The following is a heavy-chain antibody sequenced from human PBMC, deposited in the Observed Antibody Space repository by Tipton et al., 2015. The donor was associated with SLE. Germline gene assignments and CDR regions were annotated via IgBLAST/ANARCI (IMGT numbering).Heavy chain of an antibody. CDR3: ARGADP. Sequence: TLSLTCTVSGGSVSSGSYYWSWIRQPPGKGLEWIGYIYYSGSTNYNPSLKSRVTISVDTSKNQFSLKLSSVTAADTAVYYCARGADPWGQGTLVTVSS. CDR2: IYYSGST. J-gene: IGHJ5*02. V-gene: IGHV4-61*01. CDR1: GGSVSSGSYY.